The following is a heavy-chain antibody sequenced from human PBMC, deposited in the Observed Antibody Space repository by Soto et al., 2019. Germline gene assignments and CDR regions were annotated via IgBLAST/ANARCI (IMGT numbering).Heavy chain of an antibody. CDR3: TRDGLGATAFRGLCDY. CDR2: IWLDGSQK. CDR1: ASIFVGYG. D-gene: IGHD1-1*01. J-gene: IGHJ4*02. Sequence: VESGGGVFQPGSSLRLSCAVSASIFVGYGMHWVRQAPGKGLEWVAVIWLDGSQKYYADSVTGRFTISRDYSRTMIYLQMDSLRAEDTAIYECTRDGLGATAFRGLCDYWGQGPLVTLSS. V-gene: IGHV3-33*01.